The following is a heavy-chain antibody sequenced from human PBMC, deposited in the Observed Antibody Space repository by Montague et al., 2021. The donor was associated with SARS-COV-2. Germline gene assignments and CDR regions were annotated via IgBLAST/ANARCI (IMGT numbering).Heavy chain of an antibody. CDR1: GGSFSGYY. J-gene: IGHJ4*02. V-gene: IGHV4-34*01. D-gene: IGHD4-17*01. CDR3: ARDPTTVTTGGFDY. CDR2: INHSGST. Sequence: SETLSLTCAVYGGSFSGYYWSWIRQPPRKGLEWIGEINHSGSTNXNPSLKSRVTISVDTSKNQFSLKLSSVTAADTAVYYCARDPTTVTTGGFDYWGQGTLVTVSS.